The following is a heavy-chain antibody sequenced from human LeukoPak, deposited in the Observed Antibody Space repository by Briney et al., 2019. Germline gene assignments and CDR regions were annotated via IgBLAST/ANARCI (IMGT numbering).Heavy chain of an antibody. CDR2: ISSSSSYI. V-gene: IGHV3-21*01. CDR3: ARDFTDYDYVWGSYRPFDY. J-gene: IGHJ4*02. Sequence: GGSLRLSCAASGFTFSSYSMNWVRQAPGKGLEWVSSISSSSSYIYYADSVKGRFTISRDNAKNSLYLQMNSLRAEDTAVYYCARDFTDYDYVWGSYRPFDYWGQGTLVTVSS. CDR1: GFTFSSYS. D-gene: IGHD3-16*02.